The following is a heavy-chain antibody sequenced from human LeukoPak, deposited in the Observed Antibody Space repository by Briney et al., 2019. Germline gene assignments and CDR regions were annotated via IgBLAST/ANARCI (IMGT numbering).Heavy chain of an antibody. CDR2: INQDGSEK. CDR1: GFTFSNYW. V-gene: IGHV3-7*04. D-gene: IGHD3-10*01. J-gene: IGHJ4*02. CDR3: ARVIIVGGRSVFDN. Sequence: PGGSLRLSCAASGFTFSNYWMSWVRQAPEKGLEWVANINQDGSEKYYVDSVKGRFTISRDNAKNSLSLQMDSLGAGDTAVYYCARVIIVGGRSVFDNWGQGTLVTVSS.